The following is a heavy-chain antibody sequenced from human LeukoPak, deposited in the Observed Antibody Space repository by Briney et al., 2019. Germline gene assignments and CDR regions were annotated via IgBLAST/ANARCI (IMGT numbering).Heavy chain of an antibody. D-gene: IGHD2-21*02. Sequence: GESLKISCVASGFTFSNHWMSWVRQAPGKGPEWVANIKQDESKTYYVDTVKGRFTSSRDKAKNSLYLQINSLRAEDTAVYYCARETSLYCTGNDCYWAFDRWGQGTLVTVSS. CDR3: ARETSLYCTGNDCYWAFDR. CDR1: GFTFSNHW. CDR2: IKQDESKT. V-gene: IGHV3-7*01. J-gene: IGHJ5*02.